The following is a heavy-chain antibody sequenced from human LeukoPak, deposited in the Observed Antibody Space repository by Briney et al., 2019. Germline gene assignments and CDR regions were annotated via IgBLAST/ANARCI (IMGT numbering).Heavy chain of an antibody. J-gene: IGHJ4*02. CDR2: ISSSSSYI. CDR3: AREGPAYDFWTGSLDFDY. Sequence: GGSLRLSCAASGFTFSSYSMNWVRQAPGKGLEWVSSISSSSSYIYYADSVKGRFTISRDNAKNSLYLQMNSLRAEDTAVYYCAREGPAYDFWTGSLDFDYWGQGTLVTVSS. V-gene: IGHV3-21*01. CDR1: GFTFSSYS. D-gene: IGHD3-3*01.